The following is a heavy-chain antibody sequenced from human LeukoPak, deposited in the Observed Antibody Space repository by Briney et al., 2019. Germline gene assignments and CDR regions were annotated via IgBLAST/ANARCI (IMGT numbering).Heavy chain of an antibody. CDR2: IYYSGST. D-gene: IGHD1-14*01. J-gene: IGHJ4*02. CDR1: GGSISSGGYS. CDR3: ARAHNVGHFDY. Sequence: SETLSLTCAVSGGSISSGGYSWSWIRQPPWKGLEWIGYIYYSGSTYYNPSLKSRVTISVDTSKNQFSLKLSSVTAADTAVYYCARAHNVGHFDYWGQGTLVTVSS. V-gene: IGHV4-30-4*07.